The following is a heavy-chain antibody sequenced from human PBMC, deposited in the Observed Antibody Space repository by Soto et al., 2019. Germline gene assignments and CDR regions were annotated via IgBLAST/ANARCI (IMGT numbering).Heavy chain of an antibody. J-gene: IGHJ6*02. Sequence: QVQLVQSGAEVKKPGSSVKVSCKASGGTFSSYAISWVRQAPGQGLEWMGGIIPIFGTANYAQKFQGRVTSNADESTSTAYMELSSLRSEDTAVYYCARHPVSGSHAYYYGMDVWGQGTTVTVSS. CDR2: IIPIFGTA. V-gene: IGHV1-69*12. CDR3: ARHPVSGSHAYYYGMDV. D-gene: IGHD1-26*01. CDR1: GGTFSSYA.